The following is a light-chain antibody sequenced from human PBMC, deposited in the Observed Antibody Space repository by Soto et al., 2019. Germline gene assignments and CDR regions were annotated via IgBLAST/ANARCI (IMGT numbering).Light chain of an antibody. V-gene: IGKV3-15*01. CDR2: GAS. CDR3: QQYNKWPPLYT. CDR1: QNVNSD. Sequence: EIVMTQSPVILSVSPGERATLSCRASQNVNSDLAWYQQKPGQAPRILIYGASTRATDIPARISGSGSGTDVTLTISSLQSEDFAVYYCQQYNKWPPLYTFGQGTKLEIK. J-gene: IGKJ2*01.